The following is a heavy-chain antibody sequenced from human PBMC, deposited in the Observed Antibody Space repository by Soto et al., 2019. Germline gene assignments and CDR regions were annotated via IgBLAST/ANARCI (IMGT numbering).Heavy chain of an antibody. CDR1: GFTFSSYW. CDR3: ARAHSHSSGWYWSFDY. J-gene: IGHJ4*02. D-gene: IGHD6-19*01. Sequence: GGSLRLSCAASGFTFSSYWMSWVHQAPGKGLEWVANIKQDGSEKYYVDSVKGRFTISRDNAKNSLYLQMNSLRAEDTAVYYCARAHSHSSGWYWSFDYWGQGTLVTVSS. V-gene: IGHV3-7*05. CDR2: IKQDGSEK.